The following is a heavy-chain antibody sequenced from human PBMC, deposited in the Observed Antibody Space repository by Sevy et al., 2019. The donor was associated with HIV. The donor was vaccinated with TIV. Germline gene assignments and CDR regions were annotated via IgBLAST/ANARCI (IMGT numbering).Heavy chain of an antibody. CDR2: IGTAAGFT. CDR1: GFTFNTYS. J-gene: IGHJ4*02. D-gene: IGHD2-21*01. Sequence: GGSLRLSCAASGFTFNTYSLIWVRQTPGKGLEWLSFIGTAAGFTYYADSVKGQFTISRDNAKNSLYLQMNSLRDEDTAVYYCARCPGHYSIDYWGQGTLVTVSS. CDR3: ARCPGHYSIDY. V-gene: IGHV3-48*02.